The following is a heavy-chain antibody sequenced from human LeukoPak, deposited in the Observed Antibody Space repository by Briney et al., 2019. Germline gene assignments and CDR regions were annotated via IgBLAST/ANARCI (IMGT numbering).Heavy chain of an antibody. J-gene: IGHJ3*02. CDR2: TYTGGNS. CDR3: ARGGRGSAAVVAPRSFDI. CDR1: GFTVSSTH. D-gene: IGHD3-22*01. Sequence: PGGSLRLSCEASGFTVSSTHMVWVRQAPGKGLEWVSVTYTGGNSCYAGSVQGRFIISRDISKNTLYLQMNNLRAEDSALYYCARGGRGSAAVVAPRSFDIWGQGTMVTVSS. V-gene: IGHV3-53*01.